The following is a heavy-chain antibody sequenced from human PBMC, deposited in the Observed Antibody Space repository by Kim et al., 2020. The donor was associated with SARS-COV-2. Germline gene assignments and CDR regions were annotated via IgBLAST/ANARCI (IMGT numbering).Heavy chain of an antibody. CDR1: GFTFSSYV. V-gene: IGHV3-64D*09. D-gene: IGHD6-19*01. J-gene: IGHJ4*02. CDR2: ISSNGGST. CDR3: VRDLVAGRVGDY. Sequence: GGSLRLSCSASGFTFSSYVMYWVRQAPGKGLEYVSSISSNGGSTYYADSVKGRFTISRDNSKNTLYLQMSSLRAEDTAVYYCVRDLVAGRVGDYWGQGTLVTVSS.